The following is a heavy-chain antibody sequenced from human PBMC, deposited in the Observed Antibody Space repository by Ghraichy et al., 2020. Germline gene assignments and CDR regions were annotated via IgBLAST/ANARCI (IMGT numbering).Heavy chain of an antibody. CDR2: ITRSSSNI. CDR3: ARNFEG. J-gene: IGHJ4*02. CDR1: GSTFNSYD. V-gene: IGHV3-21*06. D-gene: IGHD3-9*01. Sequence: GGSLRLSCVASGSTFNSYDMNWVRQAPGKGLEWVSTITRSSSNIYYADSVKGRFTTSRDNAKNSLYLQMNSLRDEDTAVYYCARNFEGWGQGTLVIVSS.